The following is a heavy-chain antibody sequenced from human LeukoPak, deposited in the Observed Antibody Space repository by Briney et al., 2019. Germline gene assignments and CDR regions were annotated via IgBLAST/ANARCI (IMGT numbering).Heavy chain of an antibody. CDR3: ARGRPTNLNGIY. CDR1: GYTFTTYH. V-gene: IGHV1-8*01. Sequence: ASVKVSCRASGYTFTTYHINWVRQATGQGFEWMGWMNPESGNTDYAQKFQGRVTMTRDIFTNTAYMELSSLKSEDTAVYYCARGRPTNLNGIYWGQGTLVTVSS. CDR2: MNPESGNT. D-gene: IGHD1-1*01. J-gene: IGHJ4*02.